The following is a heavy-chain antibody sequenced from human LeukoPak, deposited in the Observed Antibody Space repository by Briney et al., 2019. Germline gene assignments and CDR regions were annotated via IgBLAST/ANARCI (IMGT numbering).Heavy chain of an antibody. D-gene: IGHD3-22*01. CDR1: GFTFSSYA. J-gene: IGHJ4*02. V-gene: IGHV3-23*01. Sequence: PGGSLRLSCAASGFTFSSYAMSWVRQARGKGLEWVSAISGSGGSTYYAGSVKGRFTISRDNSKNTLYLQMNSLRAEDTAVYYCAKDHRYDSSGPYYFDYWGQGTLVTVSS. CDR3: AKDHRYDSSGPYYFDY. CDR2: ISGSGGST.